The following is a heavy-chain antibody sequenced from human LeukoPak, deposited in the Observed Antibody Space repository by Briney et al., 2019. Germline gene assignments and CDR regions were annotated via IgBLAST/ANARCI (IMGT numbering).Heavy chain of an antibody. CDR3: AREVCSSSWYSDY. V-gene: IGHV4-34*01. CDR1: GGSISSYY. J-gene: IGHJ4*02. D-gene: IGHD6-13*01. CDR2: INHGGST. Sequence: SETLSLTCTVSGGSISSYYWSWIRQPPGKGLEWIGEINHGGSTNYNPSLKSRVTISVDTSKNQFSLKLSSVTAADTAVYYCAREVCSSSWYSDYWGQGTLVTVSS.